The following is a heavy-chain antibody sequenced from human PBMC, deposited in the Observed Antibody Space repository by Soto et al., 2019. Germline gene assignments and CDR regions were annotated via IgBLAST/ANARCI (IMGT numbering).Heavy chain of an antibody. Sequence: GGSLRLSCAASGFTFSSYAMSWVRQAPGKGLEWVSAISGSGGSTYYADSVKGRFTISRDNSKNTLYLQMNSLRAEDTAVYYCAKDWRRYCSGGSCSGGLVDYWGQGTLVTVSS. J-gene: IGHJ4*02. CDR1: GFTFSSYA. V-gene: IGHV3-23*01. CDR2: ISGSGGST. CDR3: AKDWRRYCSGGSCSGGLVDY. D-gene: IGHD2-15*01.